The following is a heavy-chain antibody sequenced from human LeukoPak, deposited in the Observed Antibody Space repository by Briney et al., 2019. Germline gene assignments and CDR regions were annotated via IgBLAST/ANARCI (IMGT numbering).Heavy chain of an antibody. CDR2: ISSSSSYI. CDR1: GFTFSSYS. Sequence: GGSLRLSCAASGFTFSSYSMNWVRQAPGKGLEWVSSISSSSSYIYYADSVKGRFTISRDNAKNSLYLQMNSLRAEDTAVYYCARGDEYQLLSLDYWGQGTLVTVSS. CDR3: ARGDEYQLLSLDY. V-gene: IGHV3-21*01. D-gene: IGHD2-2*01. J-gene: IGHJ4*02.